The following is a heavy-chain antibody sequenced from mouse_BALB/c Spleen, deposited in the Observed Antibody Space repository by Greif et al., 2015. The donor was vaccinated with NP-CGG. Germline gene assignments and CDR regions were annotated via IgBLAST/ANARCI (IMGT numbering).Heavy chain of an antibody. V-gene: IGHV1-69*02. CDR3: ARRGVQWYFDV. J-gene: IGHJ1*01. Sequence: VQLQQSGAELVKPGASVKLSCKASGYTFTSYWMHWVKQRPGQGLEWIGEIDPSDSYTNYNQKFKGKATLTVDKSSSTAYMQLSSLTSEDSAVYYCARRGVQWYFDVWGAGTTVTVSS. CDR2: IDPSDSYT. CDR1: GYTFTSYW. D-gene: IGHD2-14*01.